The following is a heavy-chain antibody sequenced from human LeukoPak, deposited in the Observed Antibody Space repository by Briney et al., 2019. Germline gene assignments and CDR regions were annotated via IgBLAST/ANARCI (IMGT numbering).Heavy chain of an antibody. V-gene: IGHV1-2*02. CDR1: GYTFTGYY. CDR2: MNLSSGDT. Sequence: ASVKVSCKASGYTFTGYYIHWVRPAPAQGLEWMGWMNLSSGDTSYAQKFQGRVTMTRDTSISTAYMELTRLKSDDSAVYYCAREPGDGGYDYFDYWGQGSLVTVSS. J-gene: IGHJ4*02. D-gene: IGHD5-12*01. CDR3: AREPGDGGYDYFDY.